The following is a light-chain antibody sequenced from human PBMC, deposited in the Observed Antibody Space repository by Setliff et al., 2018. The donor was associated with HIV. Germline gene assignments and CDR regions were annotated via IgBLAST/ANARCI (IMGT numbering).Light chain of an antibody. Sequence: QSVLTQPASVSGSPGQSIAISCTGTSSDVGGYDYVSWFQQHPGKAPKLMIYDVSKRPSGVSNRFSGSKSDNTASLTISGLQAEDEADYFCSSYTSNSTYVFGTGTKVTVL. CDR2: DVS. J-gene: IGLJ1*01. CDR3: SSYTSNSTYV. V-gene: IGLV2-14*01. CDR1: SSDVGGYDY.